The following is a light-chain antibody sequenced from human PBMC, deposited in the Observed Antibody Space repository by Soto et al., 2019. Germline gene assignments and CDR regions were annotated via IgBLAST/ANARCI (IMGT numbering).Light chain of an antibody. CDR1: QSVSSN. Sequence: EIVMTQPPATLSLSPGERATLSCRASQSVSSNLVWYLQKPGQAPRLLIYDTSTRATNVPARFSGSGSETEFTLTISGLQSEDFGIYYCHHYNNWPPRNTFGQGTK. V-gene: IGKV3-15*01. CDR2: DTS. CDR3: HHYNNWPPRNT. J-gene: IGKJ2*01.